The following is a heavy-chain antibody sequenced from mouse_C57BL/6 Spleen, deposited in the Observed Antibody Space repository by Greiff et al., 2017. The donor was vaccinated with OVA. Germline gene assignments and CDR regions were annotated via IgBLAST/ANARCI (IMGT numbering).Heavy chain of an antibody. CDR1: GYTFTSYW. V-gene: IGHV1-69*01. D-gene: IGHD1-1*01. CDR3: ARGFITTVVAPFAY. J-gene: IGHJ3*01. CDR2: IDPSDSYT. Sequence: VQLQQPGAELVMPGASVKLSCKASGYTFTSYWMHWVKQRPGQGLEWIGEIDPSDSYTNYNQKFKGKSTLTVDKSSSTAYMQLSSLTSEDSAVYYCARGFITTVVAPFAYWGQGTLVTVSA.